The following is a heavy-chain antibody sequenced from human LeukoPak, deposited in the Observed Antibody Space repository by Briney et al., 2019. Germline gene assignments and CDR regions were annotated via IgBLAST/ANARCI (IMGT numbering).Heavy chain of an antibody. CDR2: INHSGST. CDR3: ARGYQLLLDYYYMDV. CDR1: GGSFSGYY. V-gene: IGHV4-34*01. J-gene: IGHJ6*03. Sequence: SETLSLTCAVYGGSFSGYYWSWIRQPPGKGLEWIGEINHSGSTNYNPSLKSRVTISVDRSKNQFSLKLSSVTAADTAVYYCARGYQLLLDYYYMDVWGKGTTVTVSS. D-gene: IGHD2-2*01.